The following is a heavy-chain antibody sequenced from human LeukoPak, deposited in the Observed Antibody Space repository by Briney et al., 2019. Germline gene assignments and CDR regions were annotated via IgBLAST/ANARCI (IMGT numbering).Heavy chain of an antibody. CDR3: ARSDYGDYWHYYYYMDV. D-gene: IGHD4-17*01. CDR1: GYTFTSYD. CDR2: MNPNGGNT. V-gene: IGHV1-8*01. J-gene: IGHJ6*03. Sequence: GASVKVSCKASGYTFTSYDINWVRQATGQGLEWMGWMNPNGGNTGYAQKFQGRVTMTRNTSISTAYMELSSLRSEDTAVYYCARSDYGDYWHYYYYMDVWGKGTTVTVSS.